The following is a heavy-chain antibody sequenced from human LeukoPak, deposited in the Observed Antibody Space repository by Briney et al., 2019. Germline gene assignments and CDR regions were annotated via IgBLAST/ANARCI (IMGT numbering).Heavy chain of an antibody. D-gene: IGHD5-12*01. J-gene: IGHJ4*02. V-gene: IGHV4-61*02. CDR3: ARLLYGGYPRGPYYFDY. CDR1: GGSISSGSYY. Sequence: PSQTLSLTCTVSGGSISSGSYYWSWIRQPAGKGLEWIGRIYTSGSTNYNPSLKSRVTISVDTSKNQFSLKLSSVTAADTAVYYCARLLYGGYPRGPYYFDYWDQGTLVTVSS. CDR2: IYTSGST.